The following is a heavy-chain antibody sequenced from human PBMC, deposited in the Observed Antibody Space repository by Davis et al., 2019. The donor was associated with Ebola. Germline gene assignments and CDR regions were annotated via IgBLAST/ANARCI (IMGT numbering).Heavy chain of an antibody. CDR2: IYSGGST. CDR1: GFNFGEYA. CDR3: VRGDFYDSSGSDHTFTDAFDI. V-gene: IGHV3-66*01. D-gene: IGHD3-22*01. J-gene: IGHJ3*02. Sequence: GGSLRLSCTASGFNFGEYALTWVRQTPRKGLEWVSVIYSGGSTYYADSVKGRFTISRDNSKNTLYLQMNSLRAEDTALYYCVRGDFYDSSGSDHTFTDAFDIWGQGTMVTVSS.